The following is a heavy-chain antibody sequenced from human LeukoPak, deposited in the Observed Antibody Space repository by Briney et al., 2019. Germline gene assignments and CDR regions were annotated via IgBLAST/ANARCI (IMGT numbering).Heavy chain of an antibody. Sequence: ASVKVSCKASGGTFSSYAISWVRQAPGQGLEWMGWMNPNSGNTGYAQKLQGRVTTTRNTSISTAYMELSSLRSEDTAVYYCARRGYYYDSSGYYHWGQGTLVTVSS. CDR1: GGTFSSYA. V-gene: IGHV1-8*02. CDR3: ARRGYYYDSSGYYH. J-gene: IGHJ5*02. CDR2: MNPNSGNT. D-gene: IGHD3-22*01.